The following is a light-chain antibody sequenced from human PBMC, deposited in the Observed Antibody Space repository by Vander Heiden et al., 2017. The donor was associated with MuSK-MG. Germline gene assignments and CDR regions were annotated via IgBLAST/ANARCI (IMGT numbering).Light chain of an antibody. J-gene: IGKJ2*01. Sequence: DIQMTQSPSSLSASVGDRVTITCRASQRIRSYLNWYQQKPGKAPKLLIYAASTLQSGVPSRFSGSGSGTDFTLTISRLQPEDFATYYCQQCESTPYTFGQGTKLEIK. CDR3: QQCESTPYT. CDR1: QRIRSY. CDR2: AAS. V-gene: IGKV1-39*01.